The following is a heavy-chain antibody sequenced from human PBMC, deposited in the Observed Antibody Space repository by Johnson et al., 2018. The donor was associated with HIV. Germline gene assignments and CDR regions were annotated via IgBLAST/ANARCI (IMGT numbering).Heavy chain of an antibody. V-gene: IGHV3-11*04. CDR1: GFTFDDYG. Sequence: QVQLVESGGDLVQPGGSLRLSCAASGFTFDDYGMSWVRQAPGKGLEWVSYITSTGITVYYAASVKGRFTISRDNAKHSVYLQMNSLEAEDTAVYYCARAPEVRGVDAFDVWGQGTVVTVSS. CDR3: ARAPEVRGVDAFDV. CDR2: ITSTGITV. J-gene: IGHJ3*01. D-gene: IGHD3-10*01.